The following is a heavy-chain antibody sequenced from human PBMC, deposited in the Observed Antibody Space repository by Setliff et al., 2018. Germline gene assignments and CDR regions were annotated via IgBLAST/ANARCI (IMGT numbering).Heavy chain of an antibody. J-gene: IGHJ5*01. D-gene: IGHD3-10*01. CDR3: ARDRGGTNPWFDS. CDR1: GFKFDDHV. V-gene: IGHV3-20*04. CDR2: ITWNSDNT. Sequence: PGGSLRLSCVASGFKFDDHVMYWVRQVPGKGLEWVAGITWNSDNTYYADSVKGRFTISRDSSKNTLYLQMNSLTAEDTAMYYCARDRGGTNPWFDSWGQGTLVTVSS.